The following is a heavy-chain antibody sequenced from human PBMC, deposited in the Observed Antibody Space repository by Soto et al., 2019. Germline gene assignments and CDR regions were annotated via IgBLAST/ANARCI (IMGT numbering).Heavy chain of an antibody. D-gene: IGHD3-22*01. CDR2: VDPRDGST. V-gene: IGHV1-46*01. J-gene: IGHJ4*02. Sequence: QVQLVQSGAEMKRPGASVILSCKASGYIFTTYSIHWVRQTAGQGLEWMAKVDPRDGSTGYAQKFGGSVSRAGDTATGAVSVDVSCLTPDDKTTYYCAGVHSSGREFDYGGRGTQLNVSS. CDR3: AGVHSSGREFDY. CDR1: GYIFTTYS.